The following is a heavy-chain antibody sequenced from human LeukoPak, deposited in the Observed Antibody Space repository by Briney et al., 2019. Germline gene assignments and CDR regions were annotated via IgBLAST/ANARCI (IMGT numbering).Heavy chain of an antibody. CDR1: GFTFSNAW. CDR3: AKGLRIAAAGAFDI. CDR2: ISGSGGST. Sequence: GGSLRLSCAASGFTFSNAWMSWVRQAPGKGLEWVSAISGSGGSTYYADSVKGRFTISRDNSKNTLYLQMNSLRAEDTAVYYCAKGLRIAAAGAFDIWGQGTMVTVSS. D-gene: IGHD6-13*01. J-gene: IGHJ3*02. V-gene: IGHV3-23*01.